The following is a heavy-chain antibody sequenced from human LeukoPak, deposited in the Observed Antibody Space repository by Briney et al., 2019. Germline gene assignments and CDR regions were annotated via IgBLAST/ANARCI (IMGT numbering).Heavy chain of an antibody. V-gene: IGHV6-1*01. CDR2: TYYRSKWYS. CDR1: GDSVSSNSAA. D-gene: IGHD6-13*01. J-gene: IGHJ4*02. CDR3: SRTAGVAAVAGTQFDY. Sequence: SQTLSLTCAISGDSVSSNSAAWNWIRQSPSRGLEWLGRTYYRSKWYSAYAVSVKSRITINPDTSKNQFSLQLNSVTPEDTAVYYCSRTAGVAAVAGTQFDYWGQGTLVTVSS.